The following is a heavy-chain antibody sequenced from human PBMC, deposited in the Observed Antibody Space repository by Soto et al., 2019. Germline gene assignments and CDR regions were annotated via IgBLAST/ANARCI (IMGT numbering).Heavy chain of an antibody. CDR1: GYTLDNHA. CDR2: SGALIYNDAT. CDR3: ARGTKGSGGWYFDL. D-gene: IGHD3-10*01. V-gene: IGHV1-18*01. J-gene: IGHJ2*01. Sequence: QIQVVQSEVEVKRPGASVRISCRASGYTLDNHAATWVRQGPGQGLEWMGWSGALIYNDATNQARKFHHRLNIARDTSPNTVYMDLGSLRSDDTAVYYCARGTKGSGGWYFDLWGRGTMVVVSS.